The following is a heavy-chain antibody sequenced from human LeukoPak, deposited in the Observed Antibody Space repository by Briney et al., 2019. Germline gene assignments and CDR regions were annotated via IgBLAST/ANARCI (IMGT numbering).Heavy chain of an antibody. J-gene: IGHJ4*02. V-gene: IGHV4-61*02. CDR2: IYTSGST. CDR3: ARGVDY. CDR1: GGSISSGSYY. Sequence: PSQTLSLTCTVSGGSISSGSYYWSWIRQPAGKGLEWIGRIYTSGSTNYNPSLKSRVTISVDTSKNQFSLKLSSVTAADTAVYYYARGVDYWGQGTLVTVSS.